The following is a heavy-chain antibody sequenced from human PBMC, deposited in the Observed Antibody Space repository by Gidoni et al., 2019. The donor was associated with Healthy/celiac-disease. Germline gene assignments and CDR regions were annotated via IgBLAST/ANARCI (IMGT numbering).Heavy chain of an antibody. D-gene: IGHD6-19*01. V-gene: IGHV3-30*03. J-gene: IGHJ6*02. CDR2: ISYDGSNK. Sequence: QVQLVESGGGVVQPGRSLRLSCAASGFPFTSYGMHWVRQAPGKGLEWVAVISYDGSNKYYADSVKGRFTISRDNSKNTLYLQMNSLRAEDTAVYYCSGWLAQNYYYYYGMDVWGQGTTVTVSS. CDR3: SGWLAQNYYYYYGMDV. CDR1: GFPFTSYG.